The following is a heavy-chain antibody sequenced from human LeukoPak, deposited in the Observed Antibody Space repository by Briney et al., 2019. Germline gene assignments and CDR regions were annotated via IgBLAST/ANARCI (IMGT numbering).Heavy chain of an antibody. CDR1: GYTLTELS. D-gene: IGHD2-2*01. CDR3: ATWNPIVVVPAAMFDY. CDR2: FDPEDGET. V-gene: IGHV1-24*01. J-gene: IGHJ4*02. Sequence: ASVKVSCKVSGYTLTELSMHWVRQAPGKGLEWMGGFDPEDGETIYAQKFQGRVTMTEDTSTDTAYMELSSLRSEDTAVYYCATWNPIVVVPAAMFDYWGQGTLVTVSS.